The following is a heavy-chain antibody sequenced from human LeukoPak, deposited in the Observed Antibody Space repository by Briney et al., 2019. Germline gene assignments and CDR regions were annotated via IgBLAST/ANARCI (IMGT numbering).Heavy chain of an antibody. CDR1: GYILTTYV. D-gene: IGHD3-10*01. CDR3: ARGLFPHSGSYDGGWFDP. CDR2: INAGNGNT. J-gene: IGHJ5*02. V-gene: IGHV1-3*01. Sequence: ASVNVSCKASGYILTTYVMHWVRQAPGQRLEWMGWINAGNGNTKYSQKLQGRVYLTRDTSANTAYMELSSLRSEDTAVYYCARGLFPHSGSYDGGWFDPWGQGTLVTVSS.